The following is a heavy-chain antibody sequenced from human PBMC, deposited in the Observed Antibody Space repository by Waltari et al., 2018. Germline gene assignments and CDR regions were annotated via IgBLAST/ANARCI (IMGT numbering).Heavy chain of an antibody. CDR2: IYWNDDK. D-gene: IGHD4-17*01. V-gene: IGHV2-5*01. Sequence: VGWIRQPPGKALEWLALIYWNDDKRYSPSLKSRLTITKDTSKNQVVLTMTNMDPVDTATYYCAHRDWTTRDFDYWGQGTLVTVSS. CDR3: AHRDWTTRDFDY. J-gene: IGHJ4*02.